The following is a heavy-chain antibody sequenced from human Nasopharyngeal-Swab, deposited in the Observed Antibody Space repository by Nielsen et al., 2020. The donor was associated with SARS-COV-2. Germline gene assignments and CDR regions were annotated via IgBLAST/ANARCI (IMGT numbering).Heavy chain of an antibody. J-gene: IGHJ3*02. CDR3: ARAPYSSSWYWNAFDI. CDR2: IYYSGST. D-gene: IGHD6-13*01. Sequence: SETLSLTCTVSGGSISSYYWSWIRQPPGKGLEWIGYIYYSGSTNYNPSLKSRVTTSVDTSKNQFSLKLSSVTAADTAVYYCARAPYSSSWYWNAFDIWGQGTMVTVSS. V-gene: IGHV4-59*01. CDR1: GGSISSYY.